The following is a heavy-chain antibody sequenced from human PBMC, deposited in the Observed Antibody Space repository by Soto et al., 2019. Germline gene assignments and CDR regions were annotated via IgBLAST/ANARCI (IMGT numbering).Heavy chain of an antibody. Sequence: GASVKVSCKASGYTFTSHGISWVRQAPGQGLEWMGWISGYNGNTKYTQRFQGRVTMTTDTSTSTAYMELRSLRSDDTAVYYCARAYYYDSSGYYYWFDPWGQGTLVTVSS. D-gene: IGHD3-22*01. V-gene: IGHV1-18*04. CDR3: ARAYYYDSSGYYYWFDP. CDR2: ISGYNGNT. J-gene: IGHJ5*02. CDR1: GYTFTSHG.